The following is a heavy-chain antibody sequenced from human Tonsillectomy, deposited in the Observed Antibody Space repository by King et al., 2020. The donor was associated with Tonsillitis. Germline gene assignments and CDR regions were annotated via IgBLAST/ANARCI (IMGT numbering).Heavy chain of an antibody. CDR3: AGGMVRGDYFDY. Sequence: VQLVESGGGVVQPGRSLSLSCATSRFTFSSYGMHWVRQAPGKGLEWVAVIWYDGSNKYYADSVKGRFTISRDNSKNTLYLQMNSLRAEDTAVYYCAGGMVRGDYFDYRGQGTLVTVSS. J-gene: IGHJ4*02. CDR1: RFTFSSYG. V-gene: IGHV3-33*08. CDR2: IWYDGSNK. D-gene: IGHD3-10*01.